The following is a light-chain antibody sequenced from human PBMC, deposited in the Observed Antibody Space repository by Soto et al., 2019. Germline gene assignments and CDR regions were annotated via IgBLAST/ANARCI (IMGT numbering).Light chain of an antibody. CDR1: QGIRTD. Sequence: AIQMTQSPSSLSASVGDRVTITCRASQGIRTDLGWYQQKPGKAPKLLIYAASSLQSGVPSRFSGSGSGTDFTLTISSLQPEDFATYYCLQDYNYPHSFGGGTKVEIK. J-gene: IGKJ4*01. CDR3: LQDYNYPHS. V-gene: IGKV1-6*01. CDR2: AAS.